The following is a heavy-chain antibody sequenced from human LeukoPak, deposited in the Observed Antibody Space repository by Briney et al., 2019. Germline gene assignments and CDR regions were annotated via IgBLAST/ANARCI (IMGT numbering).Heavy chain of an antibody. CDR1: GYSISSGYY. J-gene: IGHJ4*02. V-gene: IGHV4-38-2*02. D-gene: IGHD3-22*01. CDR3: ARGGYYDSSGSSFDY. Sequence: SETLSLTCTVSGYSISSGYYWGWIRQPPGKGLEWIGSIYHSGSTYYNPSLKSRVTISVDTSKNQFSLKLSSVTAADTAVYYCARGGYYDSSGSSFDYWGQGTLVTVSS. CDR2: IYHSGST.